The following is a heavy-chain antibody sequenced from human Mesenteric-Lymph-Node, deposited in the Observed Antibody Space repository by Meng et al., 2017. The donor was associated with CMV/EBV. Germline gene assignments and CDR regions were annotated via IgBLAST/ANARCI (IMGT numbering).Heavy chain of an antibody. CDR1: GCTFSTFD. J-gene: IGHJ5*02. D-gene: IGHD1-1*01. Sequence: GCTFSTFDINWVRTGQGLEWMGGSIPIFGRTKYAQKFQGRLTITTDESSKTAYMELSGLTSNDTAVYYCTREVGTQNWNDEKWFDPWGQGTLVTVSS. CDR2: SIPIFGRT. CDR3: TREVGTQNWNDEKWFDP. V-gene: IGHV1-69*05.